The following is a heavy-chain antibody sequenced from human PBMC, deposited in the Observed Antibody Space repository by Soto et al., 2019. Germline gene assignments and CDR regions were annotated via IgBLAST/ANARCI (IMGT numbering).Heavy chain of an antibody. J-gene: IGHJ4*02. CDR3: ARSGGSGSYPFDY. V-gene: IGHV1-69*02. D-gene: IGHD3-10*01. CDR2: IIPILGIA. Sequence: QVQLVHSGAEVKKPGSSVKVSCKASGGTFSSYTISWVRQAPGQGLEWMGRIIPILGIANYAQKFQGRVTITADKSTSTAYMELSSLRSEDTAVYYCARSGGSGSYPFDYWGQGTLVTVSS. CDR1: GGTFSSYT.